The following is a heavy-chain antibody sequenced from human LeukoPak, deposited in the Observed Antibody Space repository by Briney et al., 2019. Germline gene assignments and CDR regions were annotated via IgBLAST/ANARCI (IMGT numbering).Heavy chain of an antibody. CDR1: GFTLKSHE. CDR3: ARERIDYSDYGLYYGMDV. CDR2: ISSSGTIT. J-gene: IGHJ6*02. Sequence: GGSLRLSCAASGFTLKSHEINWVRQAPGKGLEWVSYISSSGTITYYEDSLKGRFTISRDNANNSVYLQMNSLRDEDTAVYYCARERIDYSDYGLYYGMDVWGQGTTVTVSS. D-gene: IGHD4-17*01. V-gene: IGHV3-48*03.